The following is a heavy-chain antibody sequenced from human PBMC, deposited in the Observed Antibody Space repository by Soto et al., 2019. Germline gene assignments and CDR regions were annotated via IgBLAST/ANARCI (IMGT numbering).Heavy chain of an antibody. J-gene: IGHJ6*02. D-gene: IGHD3-16*01. CDR2: IYYSGST. CDR3: ARQDYDGGRGYFGLDV. V-gene: IGHV4-39*01. CDR1: GVSISSSSYY. Sequence: SETLSLTCTVSGVSISSSSYYWGWIRQPPGKGLEWIGSIYYSGSTYDNPSLKSRITISVDTSKNQFSLKLSSVTAADSAVYYCARQDYDGGRGYFGLDVWGQGTTVTVSS.